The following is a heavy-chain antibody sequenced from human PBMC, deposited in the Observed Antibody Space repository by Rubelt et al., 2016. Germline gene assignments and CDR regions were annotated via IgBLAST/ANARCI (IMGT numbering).Heavy chain of an antibody. J-gene: IGHJ6*02. CDR2: EGSEK. D-gene: IGHD4-11*01. V-gene: IGHV3-7*01. CDR3: ARDRRSNYGSYYYYYGMDV. Sequence: EGSEKYYVDSVKGQFTISRDNAKNSLYLQMNSLRAEDTAVYYCARDRRSNYGSYYYYYGMDVWGQGTTVTVSS.